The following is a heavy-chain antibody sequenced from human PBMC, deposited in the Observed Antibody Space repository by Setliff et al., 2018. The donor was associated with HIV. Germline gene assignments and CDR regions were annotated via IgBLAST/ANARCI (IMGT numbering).Heavy chain of an antibody. CDR3: AKGSTRYTGSYYFNS. D-gene: IGHD5-12*01. Sequence: PGGSLRLSCVASVFIFSSYGMTWVRQVPGKGLAWVSCISGSGDDTYYADSVKCRFTISRDNSKNTLYLQMNSLSSEDTAVYYCAKGSTRYTGSYYFNSWGQGTLVTVSS. CDR2: ISGSGDDT. CDR1: VFIFSSYG. V-gene: IGHV3-23*01. J-gene: IGHJ4*02.